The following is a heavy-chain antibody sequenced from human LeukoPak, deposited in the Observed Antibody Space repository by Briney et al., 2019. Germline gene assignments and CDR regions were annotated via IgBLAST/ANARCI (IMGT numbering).Heavy chain of an antibody. V-gene: IGHV3-53*01. CDR1: GFTASNNY. D-gene: IGHD3-22*01. CDR3: ARDKSGGYYYWFDP. Sequence: GGSLRLSCAASGFTASNNYMSWVRQAPGKGLEWVSVIYSGGTTYYADSVKGRFTISRDNSKNTLYLQMNSLRAEDTAVYYCARDKSGGYYYWFDPWGQGTLVTVSS. J-gene: IGHJ5*02. CDR2: IYSGGTT.